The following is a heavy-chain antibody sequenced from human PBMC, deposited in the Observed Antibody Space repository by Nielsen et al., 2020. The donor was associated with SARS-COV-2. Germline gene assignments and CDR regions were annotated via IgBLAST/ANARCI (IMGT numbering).Heavy chain of an antibody. CDR2: ISNDGSNK. CDR3: ARDPRWLLIDYYFDY. CDR1: GFTFSSYG. Sequence: GGSLRLSCAASGFTFSSYGMHWVRQAPGKGLEWVAVISNDGSNKYYADSVKGRFTISRDNSKNTLYLQMNSLRAEDTAVYYCARDPRWLLIDYYFDYWGQGTLVTVSS. J-gene: IGHJ4*02. D-gene: IGHD3-22*01. V-gene: IGHV3-30*03.